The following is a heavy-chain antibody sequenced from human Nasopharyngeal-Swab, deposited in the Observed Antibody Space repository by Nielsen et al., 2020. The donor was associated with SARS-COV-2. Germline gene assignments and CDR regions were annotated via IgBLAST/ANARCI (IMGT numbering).Heavy chain of an antibody. Sequence: GESLKISCAASGFTFSSYGMNWVRQAPGKGLEWVSSISTSSSYLYYADSVKGRFTISRDNPKNSLYLQMNSLRAEDTAVYYCARGRGGGYDPWGYYYYDMDVWGHGTTVTVSS. CDR2: ISTSSSYL. V-gene: IGHV3-21*01. D-gene: IGHD5-12*01. J-gene: IGHJ6*02. CDR1: GFTFSSYG. CDR3: ARGRGGGYDPWGYYYYDMDV.